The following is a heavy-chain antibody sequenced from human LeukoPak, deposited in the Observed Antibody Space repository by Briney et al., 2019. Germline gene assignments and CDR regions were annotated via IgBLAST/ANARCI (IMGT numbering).Heavy chain of an antibody. CDR3: GLSSWYRPNFDY. J-gene: IGHJ4*02. Sequence: SETLSLTCTVSGGSISSSSYYWGWIRQPPGKGLEWIGSIYYSGSTYYNPSLKSRVTISVDTPKNQFSLKLSSVTAADTAEYYCGLSSWYRPNFDYWGQGTLVTVSS. V-gene: IGHV4-39*07. CDR2: IYYSGST. D-gene: IGHD6-13*01. CDR1: GGSISSSSYY.